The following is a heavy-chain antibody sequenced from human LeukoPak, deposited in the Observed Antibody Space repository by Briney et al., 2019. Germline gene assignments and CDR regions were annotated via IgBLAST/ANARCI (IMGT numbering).Heavy chain of an antibody. Sequence: GGSLRLSCAASGFTFSSYAMNWVRQAPGKGLEWVSYISSSGSTIYYADSVKGRFTISRDNAKNSLYLQMNSLRAEDTAVYYCARDLWFGVYYYGMDVWGQGTTVTVSS. V-gene: IGHV3-48*03. J-gene: IGHJ6*02. CDR1: GFTFSSYA. CDR2: ISSSGSTI. CDR3: ARDLWFGVYYYGMDV. D-gene: IGHD3-10*01.